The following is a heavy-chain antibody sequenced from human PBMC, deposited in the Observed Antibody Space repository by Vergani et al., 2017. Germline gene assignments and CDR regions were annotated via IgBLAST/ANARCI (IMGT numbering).Heavy chain of an antibody. CDR2: ISSSSSTI. Sequence: EVQLVESGGGLVQPGGSLRLSCAASGFTFSSYSMNWVRQAPGKGLEWVSYISSSSSTIYYADSVKGRFTISRDNAKNSVYLQMNSLRAEATAVYYCASLTAGMSSGSYYNSYYYGMDVWGQGTTVTVSS. J-gene: IGHJ6*02. V-gene: IGHV3-48*04. D-gene: IGHD3-10*01. CDR1: GFTFSSYS. CDR3: ASLTAGMSSGSYYNSYYYGMDV.